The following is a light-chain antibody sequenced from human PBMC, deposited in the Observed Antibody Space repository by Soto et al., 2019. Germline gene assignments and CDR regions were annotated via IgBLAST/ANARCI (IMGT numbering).Light chain of an antibody. CDR2: DEY. J-gene: IGKJ5*01. Sequence: EVLLTHFAVTLCLSPGERATLSCRASQSFRGLLSCYQQKPGQAHRLLIYDEYNRATGIPPRFSGSGSGTDFTLTISSLEPEDSAVYYCQQRHMWPIPFGQGARLAI. CDR3: QQRHMWPIP. V-gene: IGKV3-11*01. CDR1: QSFRGL.